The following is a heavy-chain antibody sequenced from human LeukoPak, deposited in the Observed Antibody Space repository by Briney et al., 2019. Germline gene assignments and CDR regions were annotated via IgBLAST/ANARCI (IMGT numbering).Heavy chain of an antibody. V-gene: IGHV4-39*07. Sequence: SETLSLTCTVSGGSISSGSYYWGWIRQPPGKGLEWIGNIYYSGSTYFNPSLKSRVSISVDTSKNQFSLKLTSVTAADTAVYYCARAPEYGLYYFDYWGQGTLVTVSS. CDR3: ARAPEYGLYYFDY. CDR1: GGSISSGSYY. J-gene: IGHJ4*02. D-gene: IGHD1-14*01. CDR2: IYYSGST.